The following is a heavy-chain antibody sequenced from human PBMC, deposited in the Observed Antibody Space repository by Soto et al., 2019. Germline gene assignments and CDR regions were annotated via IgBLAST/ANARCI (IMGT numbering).Heavy chain of an antibody. CDR2: ISSNGVNT. CDR1: GLTFSSYA. Sequence: GGSLRLSCVVSGLTFSSYAMHWVRQTPGKRLEYVSSISSNGVNTYYAESVKGRFTISRDNSKNTLYLQMGSLRAEDTAVYYCVKVRYSSGWYGFYFDYWGQGTLVTVSS. J-gene: IGHJ4*02. D-gene: IGHD6-19*01. CDR3: VKVRYSSGWYGFYFDY. V-gene: IGHV3-64*02.